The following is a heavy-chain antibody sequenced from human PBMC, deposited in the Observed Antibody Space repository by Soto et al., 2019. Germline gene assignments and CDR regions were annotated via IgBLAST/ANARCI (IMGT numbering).Heavy chain of an antibody. Sequence: GGPLRLSCAASGFSFCSYRMNWVRQAPGKGREWGASISSSSSYMYYADSVKGRFTISRDNAKNSLYLQMNSLRAEDTAVYYCASTSSWAFDYWGQGTLVTVSS. J-gene: IGHJ4*02. CDR3: ASTSSWAFDY. CDR2: ISSSSSYM. CDR1: GFSFCSYR. D-gene: IGHD6-13*01. V-gene: IGHV3-21*01.